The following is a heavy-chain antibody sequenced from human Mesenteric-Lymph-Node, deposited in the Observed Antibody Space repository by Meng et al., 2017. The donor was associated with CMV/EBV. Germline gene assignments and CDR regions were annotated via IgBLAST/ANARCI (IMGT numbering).Heavy chain of an antibody. V-gene: IGHV3-23*01. Sequence: GGSLRLSCAASGFTFSTYAMTWVRHAPGKGLEWVSSISSNSDSTFYPDSVKGRFTISRDSSKNTLYLQMSSLRAEDTAIYYCASDWSGYMDVRGQGTTVTVSS. CDR3: ASDWSGYMDV. CDR2: ISSNSDST. CDR1: GFTFSTYA. J-gene: IGHJ6*01. D-gene: IGHD3-3*01.